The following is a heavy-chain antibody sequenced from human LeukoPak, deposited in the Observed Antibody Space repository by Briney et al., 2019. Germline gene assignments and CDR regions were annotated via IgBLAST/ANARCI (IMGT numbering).Heavy chain of an antibody. CDR2: IYASGTI. D-gene: IGHD3-22*01. J-gene: IGHJ5*02. V-gene: IGHV4-4*07. CDR1: GGSIRSYY. CDR3: ARDRDDSSEGWFDP. Sequence: SETLSLTCTVSGGSIRSYYWSWIRQPAGKGLEWIGRIYASGTITYNPSLESRVSMSVDTSKNQFSLKLSSVTAADTAVYYCARDRDDSSEGWFDPWGQGTLVTVSS.